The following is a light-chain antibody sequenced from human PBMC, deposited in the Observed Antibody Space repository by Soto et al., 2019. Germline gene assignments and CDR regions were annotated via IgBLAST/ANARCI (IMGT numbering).Light chain of an antibody. V-gene: IGLV1-44*01. Sequence: QSVLTQPPSASGTPGQRVTISCSGSSSNIGSKTVNWYQQLPGTAPKLLIYSNYQRPSGVPDRFSGSKSGTSASLAISGLQSEDEADYYCAAWDASLNGYVFGTGTTLTVL. CDR1: SSNIGSKT. CDR2: SNY. CDR3: AAWDASLNGYV. J-gene: IGLJ1*01.